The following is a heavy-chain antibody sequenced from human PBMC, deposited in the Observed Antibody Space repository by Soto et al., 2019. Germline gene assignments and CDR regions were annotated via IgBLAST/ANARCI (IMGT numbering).Heavy chain of an antibody. J-gene: IGHJ4*02. CDR1: GGTFSSYA. D-gene: IGHD3-22*01. Sequence: GASVKVSCKASGGTFSSYAISWVRQAPGQGLEWMGGIIPIFGTANYAQKFQGRVTITADKSTSTAYMELSSLRSEDTAVYYCARGYSSGYPDYWGQGTLVTVSS. V-gene: IGHV1-69*06. CDR3: ARGYSSGYPDY. CDR2: IIPIFGTA.